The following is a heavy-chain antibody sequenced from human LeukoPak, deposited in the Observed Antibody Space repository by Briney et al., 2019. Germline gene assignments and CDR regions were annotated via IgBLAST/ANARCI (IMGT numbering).Heavy chain of an antibody. D-gene: IGHD5-12*01. CDR3: ARFLYSGYDYFDY. CDR1: GFTFSSYA. CDR2: IKQDGSEK. Sequence: PGGSLRLSCAASGFTFSSYAMSWVRQAPGKGLEWVANIKQDGSEKYYVDSVKGRFTISRDNAKNSLYLQMNSLRAEDTAVYYCARFLYSGYDYFDYWGQGTLVTVSS. J-gene: IGHJ4*02. V-gene: IGHV3-7*01.